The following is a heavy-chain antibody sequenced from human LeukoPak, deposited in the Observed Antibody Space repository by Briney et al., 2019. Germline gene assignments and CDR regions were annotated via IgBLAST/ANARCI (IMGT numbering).Heavy chain of an antibody. D-gene: IGHD2-8*01. CDR3: ARLAYCSNDVCYSNYYYSMDV. CDR1: GYTFSSYW. J-gene: IGHJ6*03. Sequence: KPGESLKISCKGSGYTFSSYWIGWVRQMPEKGLEWLGIIYPDDSDTRYSPSFQGQVTISADKSISTAYLQWSSLKASDTAMYYCARLAYCSNDVCYSNYYYSMDVWGKRTTVTVSS. CDR2: IYPDDSDT. V-gene: IGHV5-51*01.